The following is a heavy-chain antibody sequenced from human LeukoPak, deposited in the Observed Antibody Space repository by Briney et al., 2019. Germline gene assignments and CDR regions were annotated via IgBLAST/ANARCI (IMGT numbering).Heavy chain of an antibody. J-gene: IGHJ6*01. CDR2: ISSSSSYI. D-gene: IGHD4-17*01. V-gene: IGHV3-21*01. CDR3: ASRPGGDYDPLGMDV. Sequence: GGSLRLSCAASGFTFSSYSMNWVRQAPGKGLEWVSSISSSSSYIYYADSVKGRFTISRDNAKNSLYLQMNSLRAEDTAVYYCASRPGGDYDPLGMDVWGQGTTVTVSS. CDR1: GFTFSSYS.